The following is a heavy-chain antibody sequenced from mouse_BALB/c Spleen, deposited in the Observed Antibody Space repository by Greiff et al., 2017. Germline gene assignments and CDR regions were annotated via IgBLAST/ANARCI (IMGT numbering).Heavy chain of an antibody. V-gene: IGHV5-6-5*01. J-gene: IGHJ4*01. D-gene: IGHD2-1*01. CDR2: ISSGGST. Sequence: EVKLMESGGGLVKPGGSLKLSCAASGFTFSSYAMSWVRQTPEKRLEWVASISSGGSTYYPDSVKGRFTISRDNARNILYLQMSSLRSEDTAMYYCARGYGKDAMDYWGQGTSVTVSS. CDR1: GFTFSSYA. CDR3: ARGYGKDAMDY.